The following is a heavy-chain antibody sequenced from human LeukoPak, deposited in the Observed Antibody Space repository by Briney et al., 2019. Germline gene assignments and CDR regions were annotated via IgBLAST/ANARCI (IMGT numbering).Heavy chain of an antibody. CDR3: ARYDGGSGPFDY. CDR2: LYNGGNT. Sequence: GGSLGLSCAVSGFTVSSNYMSWVRQAPGKGLEWVSVLYNGGNTYYADSVKGRFTVSRDNSKNTLYLQMNSLRAEDTAVYYCARYDGGSGPFDYWGQGTLVTVSS. D-gene: IGHD3-10*01. CDR1: GFTVSSNY. V-gene: IGHV3-53*01. J-gene: IGHJ4*02.